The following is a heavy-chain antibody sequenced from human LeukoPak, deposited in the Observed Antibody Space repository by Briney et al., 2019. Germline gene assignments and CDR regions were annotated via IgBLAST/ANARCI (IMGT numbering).Heavy chain of an antibody. J-gene: IGHJ4*02. V-gene: IGHV4-39*07. Sequence: SETLSLTCTVSGGFISRNSFYWGWIRQPPGKGLEWIGSIYYSGTTYYNPSLKSRVTISVDTSKNQFSLKLSSVTAADTAVYYCARDVGPSGSYDWGQGTLVTVSS. CDR1: GGFISRNSFY. D-gene: IGHD1-26*01. CDR3: ARDVGPSGSYD. CDR2: IYYSGTT.